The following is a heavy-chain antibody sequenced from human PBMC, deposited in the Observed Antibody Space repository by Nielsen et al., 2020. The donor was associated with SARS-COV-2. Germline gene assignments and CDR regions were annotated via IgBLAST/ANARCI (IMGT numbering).Heavy chain of an antibody. Sequence: SETLSLTCTVSGGSITSGDYYWSWIRQPAGKGLAWIGRIHATGNTNYNPSIKSRVTISVDRSKNPFSLKLRFVTAADSAVYYCARAPDIVLGPSAIPIWGQGTMVPVSS. J-gene: IGHJ3*02. CDR2: IHATGNT. CDR3: ARAPDIVLGPSAIPI. V-gene: IGHV4-61*02. D-gene: IGHD2-2*01. CDR1: GGSITSGDYY.